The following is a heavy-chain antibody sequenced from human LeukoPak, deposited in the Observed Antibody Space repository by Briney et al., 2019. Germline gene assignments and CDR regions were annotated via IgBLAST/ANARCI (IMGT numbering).Heavy chain of an antibody. CDR3: ARDSNHDSSGIDY. Sequence: GGSLRLSCAASGFTFSSHWRHGVRQDPGRGLVWVSHINADSVKGRFTISRDNAKNTLYLQMNSLRADDTAVYYCARDSNHDSSGIDYWGQGTLVTVSS. CDR1: GFTFSSHW. D-gene: IGHD3-22*01. CDR2: IN. V-gene: IGHV3-74*01. J-gene: IGHJ4*02.